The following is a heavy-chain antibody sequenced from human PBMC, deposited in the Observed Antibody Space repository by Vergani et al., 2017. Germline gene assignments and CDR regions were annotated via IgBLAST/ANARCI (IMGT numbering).Heavy chain of an antibody. CDR1: GGSFSGYY. D-gene: IGHD6-13*01. J-gene: IGHJ6*02. CDR2: INHSGST. V-gene: IGHV4-34*01. Sequence: QVQLQQWGAGLLKPSETLSLTCAVYGGSFSGYYWSWIRQPPGKGLEWIGEINHSGSTNYNPSLKSRVTISVDTSKNQFSLKLSSVTAADTAVYYCARVGGRIAEADPYGGYYYYGMDVWGQGTTVTVSS. CDR3: ARVGGRIAEADPYGGYYYYGMDV.